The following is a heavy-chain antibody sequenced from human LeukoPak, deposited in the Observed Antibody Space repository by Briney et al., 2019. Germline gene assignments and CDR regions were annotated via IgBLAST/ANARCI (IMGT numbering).Heavy chain of an antibody. D-gene: IGHD1-7*01. J-gene: IGHJ2*01. CDR1: GVSISSNY. Sequence: PSETLSLTCTVSGVSISSNYWSWLRQPPGKGLEWIGYIYSSGSTNYNPSLKSRVTISVDTSKNQFSLNLSSVTAADTAVYYCARGTNPGNYWYFDLWGRGTLVTDSS. V-gene: IGHV4-59*01. CDR2: IYSSGST. CDR3: ARGTNPGNYWYFDL.